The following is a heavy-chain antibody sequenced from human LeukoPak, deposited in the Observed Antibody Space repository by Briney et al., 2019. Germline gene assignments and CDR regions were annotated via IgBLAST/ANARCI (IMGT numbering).Heavy chain of an antibody. Sequence: GASVKVSCKASGYTFTNYGLSWARQAPGQGLEWMGWISTYNGNTNYAQKFQGRVTMTTDTSTSTGYMGMRSLRSDDTAVYYCARGGVSNSWYRTPDYWGQGTLVTVSS. CDR1: GYTFTNYG. J-gene: IGHJ4*02. V-gene: IGHV1-18*01. D-gene: IGHD6-13*01. CDR2: ISTYNGNT. CDR3: ARGGVSNSWYRTPDY.